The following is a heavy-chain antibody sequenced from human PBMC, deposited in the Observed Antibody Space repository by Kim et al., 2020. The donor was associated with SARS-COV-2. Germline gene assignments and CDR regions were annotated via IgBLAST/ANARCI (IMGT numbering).Heavy chain of an antibody. Sequence: NPSRKSRVTISVDTSKNQFSLKLSSVTAADTAVYYCARNLGRAYWWFDPWGQGTLVTVSS. V-gene: IGHV4-59*01. J-gene: IGHJ5*02. D-gene: IGHD3-3*01. CDR3: ARNLGRAYWWFDP.